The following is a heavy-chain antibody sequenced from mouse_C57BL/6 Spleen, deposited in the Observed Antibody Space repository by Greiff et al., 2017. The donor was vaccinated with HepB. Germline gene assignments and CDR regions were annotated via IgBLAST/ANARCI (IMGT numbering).Heavy chain of an antibody. CDR2: IHPNSGST. J-gene: IGHJ3*01. CDR3: ARRAYYSNYDRFAY. CDR1: GYTFTSYW. V-gene: IGHV1-64*01. Sequence: QVQLQQPGAELVKPGASVKLSCKASGYTFTSYWMHWVKQRPGQGLEWIGMIHPNSGSTNYNEKFKSKATLTVDKSSSTAYMQLSSLTSEDSAVYYCARRAYYSNYDRFAYWGQGTLVTVSA. D-gene: IGHD2-5*01.